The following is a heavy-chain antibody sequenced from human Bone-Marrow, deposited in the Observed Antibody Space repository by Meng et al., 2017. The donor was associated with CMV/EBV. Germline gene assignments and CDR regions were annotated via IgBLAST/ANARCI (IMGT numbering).Heavy chain of an antibody. CDR1: GFTFSSYG. J-gene: IGHJ3*02. Sequence: GGSLRLCCAASGFTFSSYGMHWVRQAPGKGLEWVAFIRYDGSNKYYADSVKGRFTISRDNSKNTLYLQMNSLRAEDTAVYYCAKAVFGGVSLSAFDIWGQGTMVTFSS. V-gene: IGHV3-30*02. CDR2: IRYDGSNK. CDR3: AKAVFGGVSLSAFDI. D-gene: IGHD3-16*01.